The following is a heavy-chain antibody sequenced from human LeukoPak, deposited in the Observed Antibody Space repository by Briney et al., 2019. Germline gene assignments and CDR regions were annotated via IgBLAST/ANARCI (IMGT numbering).Heavy chain of an antibody. J-gene: IGHJ6*03. Sequence: PGGSLRLSCAASGFTFSSYGMHWVRQAPGKGLEWVAFIRYDGSNKYYADSVKGRLTISRDNSKNTLYLQMNSLRAEDTAVYYCAKTAERYCSSTSCYYYYYMDVWGKGTTVTVSS. CDR3: AKTAERYCSSTSCYYYYYMDV. CDR2: IRYDGSNK. V-gene: IGHV3-30*02. CDR1: GFTFSSYG. D-gene: IGHD2-2*01.